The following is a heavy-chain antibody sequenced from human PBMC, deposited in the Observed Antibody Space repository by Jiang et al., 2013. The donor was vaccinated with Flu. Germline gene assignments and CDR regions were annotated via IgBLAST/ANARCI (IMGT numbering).Heavy chain of an antibody. D-gene: IGHD3-10*01. CDR2: IGGSGDSK. V-gene: IGHV3-23*01. Sequence: ASGFTFSSYAMSWVRQAPGKGLEWVSAIGGSGDSKYYADSVKGRFTISRDNSKNTLYLQMNSLRAEDTAVYYCAKALTMVRGVHPYYFDYWGQGTLVTVSS. CDR1: GFTFSSYA. J-gene: IGHJ4*02. CDR3: AKALTMVRGVHPYYFDY.